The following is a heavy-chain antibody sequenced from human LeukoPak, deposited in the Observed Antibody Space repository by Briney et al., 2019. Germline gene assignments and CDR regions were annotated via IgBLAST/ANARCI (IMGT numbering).Heavy chain of an antibody. CDR3: ARERVDFWSGYYSRAGVRRWFDY. CDR2: INTNTGNP. J-gene: IGHJ4*02. V-gene: IGHV7-4-1*02. Sequence: ASVKVSCKASGYTFTSYAMNWVRQAPGQGLEWMGWINTNTGNPTYAQGFTGRFVFSLDTSVSTAYLQISSLKAEDTAVYYCARERVDFWSGYYSRAGVRRWFDYWGQGTLVTVSS. CDR1: GYTFTSYA. D-gene: IGHD3-3*01.